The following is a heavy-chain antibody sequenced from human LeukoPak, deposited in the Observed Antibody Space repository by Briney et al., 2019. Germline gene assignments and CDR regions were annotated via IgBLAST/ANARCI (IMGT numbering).Heavy chain of an antibody. CDR2: ISYDGSNK. V-gene: IGHV3-30*04. Sequence: GGSLRLSCAASGFTFSNYVMHWVRQAPGRGLECVAVISYDGSNKYYADSVKGRFTISRDNSKNTLYLQMNSLRAEDTAVYYCASLSSSPVDYWGQGTLVTVSS. CDR1: GFTFSNYV. CDR3: ASLSSSPVDY. D-gene: IGHD6-6*01. J-gene: IGHJ4*02.